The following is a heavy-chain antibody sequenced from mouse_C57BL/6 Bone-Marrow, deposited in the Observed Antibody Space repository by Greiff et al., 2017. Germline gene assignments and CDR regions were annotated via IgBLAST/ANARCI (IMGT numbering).Heavy chain of an antibody. CDR1: GYTFTDYY. CDR3: ARRIYYYGSSRGYYAMDY. Sequence: VQLQQSGPELVKPGASVKISCKASGYTFTDYYMNWVKQSHGKSLEWIGDINPNNGGTSYNQKFKGKATLTVDKSSSTAYMELRSLTSEDSAVYYCARRIYYYGSSRGYYAMDYWGQGTSVTVSS. CDR2: INPNNGGT. D-gene: IGHD1-1*01. J-gene: IGHJ4*01. V-gene: IGHV1-26*01.